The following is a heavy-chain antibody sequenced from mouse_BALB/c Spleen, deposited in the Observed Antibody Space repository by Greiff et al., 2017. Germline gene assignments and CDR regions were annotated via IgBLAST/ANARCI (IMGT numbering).Heavy chain of an antibody. Sequence: EVQLQQSGPELVKPGASVKMSCKASGYTFTSYVMHWVKQKPGQGLEWIGYINPYNDGTKYNEKFKGKATLTADKSSSTAYMQLSSLTSEDSAVYYCARGGNYVGYWYFDVWGAGTTVTVSS. V-gene: IGHV1-14*01. CDR1: GYTFTSYV. J-gene: IGHJ1*01. D-gene: IGHD2-1*01. CDR2: INPYNDGT. CDR3: ARGGNYVGYWYFDV.